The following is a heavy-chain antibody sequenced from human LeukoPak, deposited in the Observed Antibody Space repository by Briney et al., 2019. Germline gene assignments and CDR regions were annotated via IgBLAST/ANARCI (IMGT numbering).Heavy chain of an antibody. Sequence: ASVKVSCKASGYTFTSYAIHWVRQAPGQRLEWMGWINTGNGNTKYSQTFQGKFTITRDTSASTAYMELSSLRTEDTALYYCARDMGSGSLHYWGQGTLVTVSS. J-gene: IGHJ4*02. V-gene: IGHV1-3*04. CDR3: ARDMGSGSLHY. CDR1: GYTFTSYA. CDR2: INTGNGNT. D-gene: IGHD1-26*01.